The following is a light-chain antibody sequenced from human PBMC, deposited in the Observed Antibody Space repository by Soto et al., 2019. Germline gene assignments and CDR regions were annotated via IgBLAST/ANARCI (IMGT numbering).Light chain of an antibody. J-gene: IGKJ1*01. V-gene: IGKV3-15*01. CDR2: GAS. Sequence: EIVMTQSPTTLSLSPGYKATLSCRASQSVISNLAWYKQKPGQAPRLLSFGASTRATGIPARFSGSGSGTEFTLTISSLKSEDFEVYYCQQYNNWPPEFGQGTKVDIK. CDR3: QQYNNWPPE. CDR1: QSVISN.